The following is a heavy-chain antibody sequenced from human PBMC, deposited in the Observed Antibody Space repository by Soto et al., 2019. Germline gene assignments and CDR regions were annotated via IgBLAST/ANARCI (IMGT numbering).Heavy chain of an antibody. CDR1: GGSFSGYY. V-gene: IGHV4-34*01. D-gene: IGHD3-3*01. Sequence: PSETLSLTCAVYGGSFSGYYWSWIRQPPGKGLEWIGEINDSGRTNYNPSLKSRVTISVDTTKSQFSLKLSSVTAADTAVYYCARGAYDFWSGYIRSMDYWGQGTLVTVSS. J-gene: IGHJ4*02. CDR3: ARGAYDFWSGYIRSMDY. CDR2: INDSGRT.